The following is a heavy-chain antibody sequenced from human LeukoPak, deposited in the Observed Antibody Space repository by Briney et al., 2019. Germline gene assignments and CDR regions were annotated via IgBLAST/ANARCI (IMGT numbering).Heavy chain of an antibody. CDR2: IYYSGST. CDR3: ARQALWFVGEFSDY. J-gene: IGHJ4*02. D-gene: IGHD3-10*01. V-gene: IGHV4-39*01. Sequence: SETLSLTCTVSGDSISSSRYYWGWIRQPPGKGLEWIGSIYYSGSTYYNPSLKSRVTISVDTSKNQFSLKLSSVTAADTAVYYCARQALWFVGEFSDYWGQGTLVTVSS. CDR1: GDSISSSRYY.